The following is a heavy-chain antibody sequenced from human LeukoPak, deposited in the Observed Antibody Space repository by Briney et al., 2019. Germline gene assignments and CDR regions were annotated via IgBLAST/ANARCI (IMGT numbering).Heavy chain of an antibody. CDR3: ARHVRIGGAAARRAAFDI. CDR2: IYYSGST. Sequence: SETLSLTCTVSGGSISSSSYYWGWIRQPPGKGLEWIGSIYYSGSTYYNPSLKSRVTISVDTSKNQFSLKLSSVTAADTAVYYRARHVRIGGAAARRAAFDIWGQGTMVTVSS. J-gene: IGHJ3*02. CDR1: GGSISSSSYY. V-gene: IGHV4-39*01. D-gene: IGHD6-6*01.